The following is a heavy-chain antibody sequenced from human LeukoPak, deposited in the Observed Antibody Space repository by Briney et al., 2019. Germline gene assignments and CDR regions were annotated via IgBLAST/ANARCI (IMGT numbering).Heavy chain of an antibody. V-gene: IGHV1-8*01. Sequence: ASVKVSCKASGYTFTSYDINWVRQATGQGLEWMGWMNPNSGNAGYAQKFQGRVTMTRNTSISTAYMELSSLRSEDTAVYYCARGLRVVKYYYYYMDVWGKGTTVTVSS. CDR1: GYTFTSYD. CDR3: ARGLRVVKYYYYYMDV. J-gene: IGHJ6*03. CDR2: MNPNSGNA. D-gene: IGHD3-3*01.